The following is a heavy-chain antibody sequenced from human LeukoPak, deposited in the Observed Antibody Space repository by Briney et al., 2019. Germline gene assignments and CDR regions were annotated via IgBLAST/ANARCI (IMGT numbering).Heavy chain of an antibody. CDR3: AREYYYDSSGYYPPHAFDI. V-gene: IGHV4-59*01. CDR2: IYYSGST. CDR1: GGSISTYY. Sequence: SETLSLTCTVSGGSISTYYWSWIRQPPGKGLEWIGYIYYSGSTNYNPSLKSRVTISVDTSKKRFSLKLSSVTAADTAVYYCAREYYYDSSGYYPPHAFDIWGQGTMVTVSS. J-gene: IGHJ3*02. D-gene: IGHD3-22*01.